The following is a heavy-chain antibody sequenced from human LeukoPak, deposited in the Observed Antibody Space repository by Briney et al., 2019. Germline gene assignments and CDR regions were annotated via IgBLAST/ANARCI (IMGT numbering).Heavy chain of an antibody. V-gene: IGHV3-7*01. CDR2: IKQDETEK. Sequence: PGGSLRLSCTASGFTFINFWMGWVRQAPGKGLEWVANIKQDETEKFYLGSVKGRFTISRDNTMNSLYLQMSSLRAEDTAVYYCATDRGWRTSGYYLYYFEYWGQGTLVTYSS. D-gene: IGHD3-3*01. CDR3: ATDRGWRTSGYYLYYFEY. CDR1: GFTFINFW. J-gene: IGHJ4*02.